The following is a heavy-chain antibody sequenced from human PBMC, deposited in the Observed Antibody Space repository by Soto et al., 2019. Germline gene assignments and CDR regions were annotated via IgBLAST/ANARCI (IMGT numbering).Heavy chain of an antibody. D-gene: IGHD3-9*01. CDR1: GFSFSTYA. CDR3: AKDSGTDILTGYSINWFDP. V-gene: IGHV3-23*01. Sequence: QLLESGGGLVQPGGSLRLSCVVSGFSFSTYAMSWVRQAPGKGLEWVSAISGSGTNTYYADSVKGRFTIYKDNSKNTLFLQMNSLRAEDTAIYYCAKDSGTDILTGYSINWFDPWGQGTLVTVFS. J-gene: IGHJ5*02. CDR2: ISGSGTNT.